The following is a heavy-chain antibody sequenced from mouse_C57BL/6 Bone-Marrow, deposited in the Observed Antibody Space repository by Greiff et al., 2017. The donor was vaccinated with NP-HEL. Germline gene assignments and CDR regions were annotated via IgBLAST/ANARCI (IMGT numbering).Heavy chain of an antibody. D-gene: IGHD2-2*01. CDR1: GYTFTDYY. J-gene: IGHJ3*01. CDR2: IFPGSGST. V-gene: IGHV1-75*01. CDR3: ARREGYPAWFAY. Sequence: VKLMESGPELVKPGASVKISCKASGYTFTDYYINWVKQRPGQGLEWIGWIFPGSGSTYYNEKFKGKATLTVDKSSSTAYMLLSSLTSEDSAVYFCARREGYPAWFAYWGQGTLVTVSA.